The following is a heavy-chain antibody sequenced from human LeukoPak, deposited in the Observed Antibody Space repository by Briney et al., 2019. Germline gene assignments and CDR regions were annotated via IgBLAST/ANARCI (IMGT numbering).Heavy chain of an antibody. CDR3: ARDTDIVANHPYAFDI. Sequence: PGGSLRLSCAASGFTFSSYGMHRVRQAPGKGLEWVAVISYDGSNKYYADSVKGRFTISRDNSENTLYLQMNSLRAEDTAVYYCARDTDIVANHPYAFDIWGQGTMVTVSS. J-gene: IGHJ3*02. CDR1: GFTFSSYG. D-gene: IGHD5-12*01. V-gene: IGHV3-30*03. CDR2: ISYDGSNK.